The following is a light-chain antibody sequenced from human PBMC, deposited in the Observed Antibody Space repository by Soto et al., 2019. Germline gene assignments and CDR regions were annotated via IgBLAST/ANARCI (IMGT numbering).Light chain of an antibody. CDR3: QQYGSSPLT. CDR1: QSVSSNY. V-gene: IGKV3-20*01. Sequence: EIVLTQSPGTLSLSPGDRATLSCRASQSVSSNYLAWYQQKPGQAPRLLIYGASSRATGIPDRFSGSGSGTDFTLTITRLEPADFVVYYCQQYGSSPLTFGGGTKVEIK. CDR2: GAS. J-gene: IGKJ4*01.